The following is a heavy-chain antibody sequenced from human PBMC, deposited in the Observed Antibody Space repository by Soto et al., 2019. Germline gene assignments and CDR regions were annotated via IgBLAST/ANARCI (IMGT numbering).Heavy chain of an antibody. V-gene: IGHV5-51*01. Sequence: PGESLKISCNAAGYIFTTSWIGWVRQVPGKGLEWMGVIFPGDSDTRYSPSFEGHVSISADKSITSAYLEWSTLKASDTAIYYCAAGSDYGGAFLYWGQGSLVTVSS. CDR3: AAGSDYGGAFLY. D-gene: IGHD6-25*01. CDR1: GYIFTTSW. CDR2: IFPGDSDT. J-gene: IGHJ4*02.